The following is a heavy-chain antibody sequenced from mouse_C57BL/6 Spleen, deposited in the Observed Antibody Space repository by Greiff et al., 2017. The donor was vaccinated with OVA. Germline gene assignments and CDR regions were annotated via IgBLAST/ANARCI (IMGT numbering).Heavy chain of an antibody. D-gene: IGHD1-1*01. Sequence: VQLQQSGTVLARPGASVKMSCKTSGYTFTSYWMHWVKQRPGQGLEWIGAIYPGNSDTSYNQKFKGKAKLTAVTSASTAYMELSSLTNEDSAVYYCTRRADYYGSSYFYYFDDWGQGTTLTVSS. CDR1: GYTFTSYW. V-gene: IGHV1-5*01. CDR2: IYPGNSDT. CDR3: TRRADYYGSSYFYYFDD. J-gene: IGHJ2*01.